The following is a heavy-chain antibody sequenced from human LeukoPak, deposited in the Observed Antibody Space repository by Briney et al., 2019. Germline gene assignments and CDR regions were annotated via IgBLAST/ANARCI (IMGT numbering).Heavy chain of an antibody. CDR1: GGSISSYY. Sequence: SETLSLTCTVSGGSISSYYWSWIRQPPGKGLEWIGYIYYSGSTNYNPSLKSRVTISVDTSKNQFSLKLSSVTAADTAVYYWARAVVGELFHVDYWGQGTLVTVSS. CDR2: IYYSGST. CDR3: ARAVVGELFHVDY. J-gene: IGHJ4*02. D-gene: IGHD3-10*01. V-gene: IGHV4-59*01.